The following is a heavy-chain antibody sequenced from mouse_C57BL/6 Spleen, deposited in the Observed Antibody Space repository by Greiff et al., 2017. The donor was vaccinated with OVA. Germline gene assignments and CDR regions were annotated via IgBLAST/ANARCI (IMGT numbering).Heavy chain of an antibody. J-gene: IGHJ4*01. CDR2: IYPRSGNT. Sequence: QVQLQQSGAELARPGASVKLSCKASGYTFTSYGISWVKQRTGQGLEWIGEIYPRSGNTYYNEKFKGQATLTADKSSSTAYMELRSLTSEDSAVYFCARSYYDYDEDYYAMDYWGQGTSVTVSS. V-gene: IGHV1-81*01. D-gene: IGHD2-4*01. CDR3: ARSYYDYDEDYYAMDY. CDR1: GYTFTSYG.